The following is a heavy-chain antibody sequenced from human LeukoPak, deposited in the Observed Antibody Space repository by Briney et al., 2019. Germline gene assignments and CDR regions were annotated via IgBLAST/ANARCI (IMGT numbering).Heavy chain of an antibody. V-gene: IGHV4-59*08. J-gene: IGHJ4*02. CDR3: ARQAMTTVTTAFDY. CDR1: GGSISSYY. CDR2: IYYSGST. Sequence: PSETLSLTCTVSGGSISSYYWSWIRQPPGKGLEWIGYIYYSGSTNYNPSLKSRVTISVDTSKNQFSLKLSSVTAADTAVYYCARQAMTTVTTAFDYWGQGTLVTVSS. D-gene: IGHD4-17*01.